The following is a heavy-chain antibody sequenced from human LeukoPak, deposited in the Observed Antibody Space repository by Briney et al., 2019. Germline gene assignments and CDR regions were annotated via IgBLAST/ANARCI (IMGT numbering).Heavy chain of an antibody. J-gene: IGHJ4*02. V-gene: IGHV4-59*01. Sequence: SETLSLTCTVSGGSISSDYWSWIRQPPGKGLEWIGYISDSGSTNHNPSLKSRVIISLDTSKNQFSLKLRYVTAADTAVYYCARVFRSDYGIDYWGQGTLVTVSS. D-gene: IGHD4-17*01. CDR3: ARVFRSDYGIDY. CDR2: ISDSGST. CDR1: GGSISSDY.